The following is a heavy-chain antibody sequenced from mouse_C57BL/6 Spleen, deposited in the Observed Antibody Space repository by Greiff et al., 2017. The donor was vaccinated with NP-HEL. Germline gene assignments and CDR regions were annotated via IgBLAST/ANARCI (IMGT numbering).Heavy chain of an antibody. J-gene: IGHJ4*01. CDR1: GFTFSSYA. V-gene: IGHV5-4*01. CDR3: EREQYYGSRGYAMDY. Sequence: EVKLMESGGGLVKPGGSLKLSCAASGFTFSSYAMSWVRQTPEKRLEWVATISDGGSYTYYPDNVKGRFTISRDNAKNNLYLQMSHLKSEDTAMYYCEREQYYGSRGYAMDYWGQGTSVTVSS. D-gene: IGHD1-1*01. CDR2: ISDGGSYT.